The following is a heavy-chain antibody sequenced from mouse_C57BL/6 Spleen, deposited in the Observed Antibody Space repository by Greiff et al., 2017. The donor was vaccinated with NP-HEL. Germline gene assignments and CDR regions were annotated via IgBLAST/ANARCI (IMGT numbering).Heavy chain of an antibody. V-gene: IGHV1-50*01. J-gene: IGHJ1*03. CDR3: ARRNYGSSLYWYFDV. CDR2: IDPSDSYP. CDR1: GYTFTSYW. D-gene: IGHD1-1*01. Sequence: QVQLQQPGAELVKPGASVKLSCKASGYTFTSYWMQWVNQRPGQGLEWIGEIDPSDSYPNYNQKFKGKATLTVDTSSSTAYMQLSSLTSEDSAVYYCARRNYGSSLYWYFDVWGTGTTVTVSS.